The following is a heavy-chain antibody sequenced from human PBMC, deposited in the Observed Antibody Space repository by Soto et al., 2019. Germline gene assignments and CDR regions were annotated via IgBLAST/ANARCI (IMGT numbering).Heavy chain of an antibody. D-gene: IGHD3-16*01. V-gene: IGHV4-4*02. CDR2: IHHGGSI. J-gene: IGHJ4*02. CDR3: ARGGDMPYYFDY. Sequence: PSETLSLTCAVSGGSISSNNWWSWVRQPPGKGLEWIGEIHHGGSINYNPSLKSRVTISVDKSKNQFSLKLSSVTAADTAVYYCARGGDMPYYFDYWGQGTLVTVSS. CDR1: GGSISSNNW.